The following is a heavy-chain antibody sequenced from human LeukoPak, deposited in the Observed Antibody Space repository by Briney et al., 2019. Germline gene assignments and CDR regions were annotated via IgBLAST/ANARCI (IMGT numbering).Heavy chain of an antibody. V-gene: IGHV3-21*01. Sequence: GGSLRLSCAASGFTFSSYSMNWVRQAPGKGLEWVSFISTSSIYIYYADSMKGRFTISRDNAKKSLYLQMNSLRAEDTAVYYCARGHGVVAASDDAFDIWGQGTMVTVSS. CDR2: ISTSSIYI. CDR1: GFTFSSYS. D-gene: IGHD2-2*01. CDR3: ARGHGVVAASDDAFDI. J-gene: IGHJ3*02.